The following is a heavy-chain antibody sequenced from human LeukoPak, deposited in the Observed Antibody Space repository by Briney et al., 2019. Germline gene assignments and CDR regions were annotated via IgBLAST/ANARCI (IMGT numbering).Heavy chain of an antibody. V-gene: IGHV3-30*04. CDR3: ASALGYCSGGSCSPSMDV. D-gene: IGHD2-15*01. CDR2: ISYDGRDK. Sequence: PGGSLRLSCAASGFTFSRYAMHWVRQAPGKGLEWVAVISYDGRDKYHADFVMGRSTISRDNSKNTLYLQMNSLRAEDTAVYYCASALGYCSGGSCSPSMDVWGQGTTVTVSS. CDR1: GFTFSRYA. J-gene: IGHJ6*02.